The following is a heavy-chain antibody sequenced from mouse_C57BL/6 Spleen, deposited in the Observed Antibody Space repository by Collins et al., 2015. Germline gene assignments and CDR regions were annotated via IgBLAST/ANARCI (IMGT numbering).Heavy chain of an antibody. Sequence: DVQLQESGPGLVKPSQSLSLTCSVTGYSITSGYYWNWIRQFPGNKLEWMGYITYDGSNNYNPSLKNRISITRDTSKNQFFLKLNSVTTEDTATYYCAREGFYAGNYGFAYWGQGTLVTVST. CDR2: ITYDGSN. CDR3: AREGFYAGNYGFAY. J-gene: IGHJ3*01. D-gene: IGHD2-1*01. V-gene: IGHV3-6*01. CDR1: GYSITSGYY.